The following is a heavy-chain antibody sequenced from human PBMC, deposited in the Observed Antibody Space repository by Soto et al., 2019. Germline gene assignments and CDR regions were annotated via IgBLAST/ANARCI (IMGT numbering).Heavy chain of an antibody. J-gene: IGHJ3*02. CDR2: INPNSGGT. V-gene: IGHV1-2*04. Sequence: ASVKVSCKASGYTFTVYYMHWVPRAPGQGLEWMGWINPNSGGTNYAQKFQGWVTMTRDTSISTAYMELSRLRSDDTAVYYCARDGWSDNDRWKNAFYIWGQEAMLPISS. CDR3: ARDGWSDNDRWKNAFYI. CDR1: GYTFTVYY. D-gene: IGHD3-9*01.